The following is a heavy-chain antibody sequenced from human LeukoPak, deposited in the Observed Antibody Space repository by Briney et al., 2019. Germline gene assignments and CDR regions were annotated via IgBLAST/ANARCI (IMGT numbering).Heavy chain of an antibody. CDR1: GFTFSDSS. CDR2: IRSKAKRSAT. J-gene: IGHJ4*02. CDR3: TGRGPDTALVTFDY. D-gene: IGHD5-18*01. Sequence: PGGSLRLSCAASGFTFSDSSIHWVRQASGEGLEWGGRIRSKAKRSATAYAASVKGRFTISRDDSKNTAYLQMNSLKTEDTAVYYCTGRGPDTALVTFDYWGQGTLVTVSS. V-gene: IGHV3-73*01.